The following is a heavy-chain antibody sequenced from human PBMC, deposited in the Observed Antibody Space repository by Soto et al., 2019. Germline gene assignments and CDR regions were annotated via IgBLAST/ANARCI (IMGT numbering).Heavy chain of an antibody. Sequence: SETLSLTCTVSGGSISSYYWSWIRQPAGKGLEWIGRIYTSGSTNYNPSLKSRVTMSVDTSKNQLSLKLSSVTAADTAVYYCARDKLYGSGSYSHFDYWGQGTLVTDSS. CDR3: ARDKLYGSGSYSHFDY. J-gene: IGHJ4*02. V-gene: IGHV4-4*07. CDR2: IYTSGST. D-gene: IGHD3-10*01. CDR1: GGSISSYY.